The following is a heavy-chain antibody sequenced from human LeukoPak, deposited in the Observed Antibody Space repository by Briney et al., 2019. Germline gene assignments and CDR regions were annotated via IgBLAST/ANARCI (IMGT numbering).Heavy chain of an antibody. J-gene: IGHJ4*02. Sequence: GGSLRLSCAASGFTFSSYAMSWVRQAPGKGLEWVSAISGSGGSTYYADSVKGRFTISRDNSKNTLYLQMNSLRAEDTAVYYCAKDDLWFGELLSPFDYWGQGTLVTVSS. CDR1: GFTFSSYA. CDR2: ISGSGGST. D-gene: IGHD3-10*01. V-gene: IGHV3-23*01. CDR3: AKDDLWFGELLSPFDY.